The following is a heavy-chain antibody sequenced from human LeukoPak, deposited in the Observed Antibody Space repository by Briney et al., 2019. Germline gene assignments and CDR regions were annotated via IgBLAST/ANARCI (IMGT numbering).Heavy chain of an antibody. Sequence: GGSLRLSCAASGFTFSTYTMNWVRRAPGKGLEWVSSISSSSSTMYYADSVKGRFTISRDNAKNALFLQMNSLRADDTAVYFCARIGYTSSSFDYWGQGALVTVSS. D-gene: IGHD2-2*02. J-gene: IGHJ4*02. CDR2: ISSSSSTM. CDR1: GFTFSTYT. V-gene: IGHV3-48*04. CDR3: ARIGYTSSSFDY.